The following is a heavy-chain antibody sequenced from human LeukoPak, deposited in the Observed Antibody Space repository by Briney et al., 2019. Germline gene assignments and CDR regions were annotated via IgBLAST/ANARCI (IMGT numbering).Heavy chain of an antibody. D-gene: IGHD1-20*01. CDR3: ARAPNWNYFDD. CDR2: ISDSGGT. J-gene: IGHJ4*02. Sequence: SETLSLTCSVFSDSIKSDFWSWIRQPPGKGLEWIGYISDSGGTNYNPSLKSRVTMSLDTSKNQFSLNLNSVTAADTAVYFCARAPNWNYFDDWGQGTLVTVSS. CDR1: SDSIKSDF. V-gene: IGHV4-59*01.